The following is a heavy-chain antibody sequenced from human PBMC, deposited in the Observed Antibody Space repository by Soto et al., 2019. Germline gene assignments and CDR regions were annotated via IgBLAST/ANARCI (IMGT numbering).Heavy chain of an antibody. CDR3: ARLTSIVVVVAATKLRVQGPYYFDY. CDR1: GGSFSGYY. J-gene: IGHJ4*02. CDR2: INHSGST. D-gene: IGHD2-15*01. Sequence: SETLSLTCAVYGGSFSGYYWSWIRQPPGKGLEWIGEINHSGSTNYNPFLKSRVTISVDTSKNQFSLKLSSVTAADTAVYYCARLTSIVVVVAATKLRVQGPYYFDYWGQGTLVTVSS. V-gene: IGHV4-34*01.